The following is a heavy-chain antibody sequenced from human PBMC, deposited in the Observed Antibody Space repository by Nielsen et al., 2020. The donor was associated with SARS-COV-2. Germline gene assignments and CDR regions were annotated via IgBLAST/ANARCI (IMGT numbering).Heavy chain of an antibody. CDR1: GFTFSSFW. D-gene: IGHD3-22*01. CDR2: IKQDGRDK. Sequence: GGSLRLSCEVSGFTFSSFWMNWVRQAPGKGLEWVANIKQDGRDKYYVDSVKGRFTISRDNAKNSLYLEMNSLRAEDTAVYYCATAYGYSYFDHWGQGTLVTVSS. J-gene: IGHJ4*02. V-gene: IGHV3-7*05. CDR3: ATAYGYSYFDH.